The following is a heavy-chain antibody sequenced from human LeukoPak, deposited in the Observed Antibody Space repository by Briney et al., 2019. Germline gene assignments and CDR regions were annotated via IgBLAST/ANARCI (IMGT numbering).Heavy chain of an antibody. CDR2: IYTGGST. CDR3: ARTGYYGSGSSYYYGMDV. D-gene: IGHD3-10*01. Sequence: PSETLSLTCTVSGGSITTNYWSWIRQPAGKGLEWIGRIYTGGSTNYNPSLESRVTISVDTSKNQFSLRLNSVTAADTAVYYCARTGYYGSGSSYYYGMDVWGQGTTVTVSS. CDR1: GGSITTNY. V-gene: IGHV4-4*07. J-gene: IGHJ6*02.